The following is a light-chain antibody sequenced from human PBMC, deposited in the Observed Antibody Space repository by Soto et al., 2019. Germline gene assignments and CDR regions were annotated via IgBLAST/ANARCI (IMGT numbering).Light chain of an antibody. CDR1: SSDVGGYNY. CDR3: SSYTGSSAPVL. J-gene: IGLJ3*02. V-gene: IGLV2-14*03. CDR2: DVS. Sequence: QSALTQPASISGSPGQSITISCTGTSSDVGGYNYVSWYQQHPGKPPKLMIYDVSNRPSGVSNRFSGSKSGNTASLSISGLQADDEADYYCSSYTGSSAPVLFGGGTKLTVL.